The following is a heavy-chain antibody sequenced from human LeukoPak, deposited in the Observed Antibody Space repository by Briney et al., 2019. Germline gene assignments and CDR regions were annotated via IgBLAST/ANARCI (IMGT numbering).Heavy chain of an antibody. J-gene: IGHJ4*02. CDR3: ARARLGSFDY. CDR2: IYYSGST. V-gene: IGHV4-30-4*01. Sequence: SETLSLTCTVSGGSISSGDYYWSWIRQPPGKGLEWIGYIYYSGSTYYNPSLKSRVTISVDTSKNQFSLKLSSVTAADTAAYYCARARLGSFDYWGQGTLVTVSS. CDR1: GGSISSGDYY. D-gene: IGHD3-10*01.